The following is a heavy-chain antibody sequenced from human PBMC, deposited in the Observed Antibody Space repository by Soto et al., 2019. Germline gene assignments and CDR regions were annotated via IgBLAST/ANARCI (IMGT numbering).Heavy chain of an antibody. Sequence: PSETLSLTSAVSSGSIDNVYWWSWVRQSPGKGLEWIGTIYSSENTYYNPSLLSRVTISVDTSKNEFSLRLGSVTAADTAVYYCARHLRGYRGYASGAGYGMDVWGQGTTVTVSS. CDR2: IYSSENT. D-gene: IGHD5-12*01. V-gene: IGHV4-4*02. J-gene: IGHJ6*02. CDR3: ARHLRGYRGYASGAGYGMDV. CDR1: SGSIDNVYW.